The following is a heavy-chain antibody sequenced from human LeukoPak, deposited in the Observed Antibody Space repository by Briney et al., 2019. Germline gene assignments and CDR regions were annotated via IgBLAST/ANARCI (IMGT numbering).Heavy chain of an antibody. J-gene: IGHJ6*02. Sequence: GGSLRLSCVGSTFTFSDYGMHWVRQAPGKGLEWVAFIRYDGKKTYYADSAKGRFTISRDNSKNTLYLEMNSLRAEDTAVYYCARELGMSHYGMDVWGQGTTVTVSS. CDR1: TFTFSDYG. CDR3: ARELGMSHYGMDV. V-gene: IGHV3-30*02. CDR2: IRYDGKKT. D-gene: IGHD7-27*01.